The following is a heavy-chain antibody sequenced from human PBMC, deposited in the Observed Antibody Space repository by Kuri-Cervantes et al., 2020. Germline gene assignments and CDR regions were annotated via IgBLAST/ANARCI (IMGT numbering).Heavy chain of an antibody. Sequence: GESLKISCAASGFTFSSYAMHWVRQAPGKGLEWVAVISYDGSNKYYADSVKGRFTISRDNSKNTLYLQMNSLRAEDTAVYYCARDPSGALAAAGLVYYYYYGMDVWGQGTTVTVSS. CDR3: ARDPSGALAAAGLVYYYYYGMDV. CDR1: GFTFSSYA. D-gene: IGHD6-13*01. CDR2: ISYDGSNK. V-gene: IGHV3-30-3*01. J-gene: IGHJ6*02.